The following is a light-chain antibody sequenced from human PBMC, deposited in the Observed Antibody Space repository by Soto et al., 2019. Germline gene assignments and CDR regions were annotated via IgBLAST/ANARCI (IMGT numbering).Light chain of an antibody. CDR3: SSYTSTSTRV. CDR1: SSDVGGYNY. CDR2: EVS. V-gene: IGLV2-14*01. J-gene: IGLJ1*01. Sequence: ALAQPAFVSGSPGQSITISCTGTSSDVGGYNYVSWYQHPPGKAPKLMISEVSNRPSGVSNRFSGSKSGNTASLTISGLQAEDEADYYCSSYTSTSTRVFGTGTKVTVL.